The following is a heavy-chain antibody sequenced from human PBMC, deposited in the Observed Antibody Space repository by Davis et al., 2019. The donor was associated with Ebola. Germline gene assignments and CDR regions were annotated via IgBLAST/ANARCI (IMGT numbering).Heavy chain of an antibody. CDR1: GYTFNNYY. J-gene: IGHJ3*02. V-gene: IGHV1-46*02. CDR3: ALENQGAFDI. CDR2: PIPSGGAT. D-gene: IGHD1-1*01. Sequence: AASAKVSCKASGYTFNNYYVHWLRQAPGQGLEWMGLPIPSGGATSYAQNFQGRVTMTRDTSTSTVYMELSSLRSDDTAVYYCALENQGAFDIWGQGTMVTVSS.